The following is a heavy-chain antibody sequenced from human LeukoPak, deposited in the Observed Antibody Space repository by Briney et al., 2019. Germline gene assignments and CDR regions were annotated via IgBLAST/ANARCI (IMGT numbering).Heavy chain of an antibody. Sequence: QSGGSLRLSCAASGFTFDDYAMHWVRQAPGKGLEWVSGISWNSGSIGYADSVKGRFTISRDNSKNTLDLQMNSLRAEDTAVYYCAKHYCSITTCYSWFDPWGQGTLVTVSS. V-gene: IGHV3-9*01. J-gene: IGHJ5*02. CDR3: AKHYCSITTCYSWFDP. CDR2: ISWNSGSI. D-gene: IGHD2-2*02. CDR1: GFTFDDYA.